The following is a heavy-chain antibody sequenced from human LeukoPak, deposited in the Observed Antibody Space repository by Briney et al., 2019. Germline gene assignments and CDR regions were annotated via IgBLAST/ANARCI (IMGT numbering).Heavy chain of an antibody. CDR3: ARRAPSSGWSFDY. Sequence: PGGSLRLSCAASGFTFSSYSMNWVRQAPGKGLEWVSYISSSSSTIYYADSVKGRFTISRDNSKNTLYLQMNSLRAEDTAVYYCARRAPSSGWSFDYWGQGTLVTVSS. CDR2: ISSSSSTI. D-gene: IGHD6-19*01. CDR1: GFTFSSYS. V-gene: IGHV3-48*01. J-gene: IGHJ4*02.